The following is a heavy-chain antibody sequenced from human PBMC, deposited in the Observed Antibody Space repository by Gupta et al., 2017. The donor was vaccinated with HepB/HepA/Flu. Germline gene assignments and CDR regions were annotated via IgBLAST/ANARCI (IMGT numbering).Heavy chain of an antibody. V-gene: IGHV1-18*01. Sequence: QVQLVQSGAEVKKPGASVKVSCKASGYTFTSYGISWVRQAPGQGREWMGWISAYNGNTNYAQKLQGRVTMTTDTSTSTAYMELRSLRSDDTAVYYCARVPIYHDYGGPTDLWGRGTLVTVSS. J-gene: IGHJ2*01. CDR1: GYTFTSYG. CDR2: ISAYNGNT. CDR3: ARVPIYHDYGGPTDL. D-gene: IGHD4-23*01.